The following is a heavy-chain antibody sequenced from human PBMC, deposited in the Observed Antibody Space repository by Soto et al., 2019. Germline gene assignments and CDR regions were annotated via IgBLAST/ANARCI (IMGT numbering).Heavy chain of an antibody. CDR3: ATPTQTYYDFWSGQTDY. J-gene: IGHJ4*02. V-gene: IGHV3-30-3*01. CDR2: ISYDGSNK. CDR1: GFTFSSYA. Sequence: PGGSLRLSCAASGFTFSSYAMHWVRQAPGKGLEWVAVISYDGSNKYYADSVKGRFTISRDNSKNTLYLQMNSLRAEDTAVYYCATPTQTYYDFWSGQTDYWGQGXLVTVYS. D-gene: IGHD3-3*01.